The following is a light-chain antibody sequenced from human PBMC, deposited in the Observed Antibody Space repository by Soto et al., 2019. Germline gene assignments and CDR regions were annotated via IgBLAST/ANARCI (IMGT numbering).Light chain of an antibody. CDR2: HVS. V-gene: IGLV2-14*03. J-gene: IGLJ1*01. Sequence: QSALTQAASVSGSPGQSITISCTGTSSDVGGYNYVSWYQHHPGKAPKLMIYHVSNRPSGVSNRFSGSKSGNTASLTISGLQAEDEADYYCSSYTASSTHVFGTGTKVTVL. CDR3: SSYTASSTHV. CDR1: SSDVGGYNY.